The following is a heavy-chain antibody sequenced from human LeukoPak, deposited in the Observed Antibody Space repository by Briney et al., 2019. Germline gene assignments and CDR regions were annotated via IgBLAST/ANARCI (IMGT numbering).Heavy chain of an antibody. Sequence: PGGSLRLSCAASGFTFSSYWMSWLRQAPGKGLEWVANIKQDESEKYYVDSVKGRFTISRDNAKNSLFLQMNSLRAEDTAVYYCARAEVMAVTATNFDYWGQGTLVTVSS. CDR2: IKQDESEK. J-gene: IGHJ4*02. CDR3: ARAEVMAVTATNFDY. V-gene: IGHV3-7*01. D-gene: IGHD2-15*01. CDR1: GFTFSSYW.